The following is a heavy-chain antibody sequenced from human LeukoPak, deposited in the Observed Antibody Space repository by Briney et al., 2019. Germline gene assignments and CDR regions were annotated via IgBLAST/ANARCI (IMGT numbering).Heavy chain of an antibody. CDR2: TYYRSTWYN. CDR3: ARRLTQYDCFDP. D-gene: IGHD2-2*01. Sequence: SQTLSLTCTISGDSVSSNSVTWNWIRQSPSRGLEWLGRTYYRSTWYNDYAVSVRGRITVNPDTSKDQFSLHLNSVTPEDTAVYYCARRLTQYDCFDPWGQGILVTVSS. V-gene: IGHV6-1*01. J-gene: IGHJ5*02. CDR1: GDSVSSNSVT.